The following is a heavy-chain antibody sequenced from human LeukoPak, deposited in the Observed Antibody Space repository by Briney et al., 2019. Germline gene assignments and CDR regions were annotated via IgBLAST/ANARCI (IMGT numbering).Heavy chain of an antibody. V-gene: IGHV3-21*06. CDR3: ARADSNIAARRVGFDS. CDR2: ISGSSSYI. J-gene: IGHJ4*02. D-gene: IGHD6-6*01. CDR1: GFTFSSYS. Sequence: GGSLRLSCAASGFTFSSYSMNWVRQAPGKGLEWVSSISGSSSYIYYADSMKGRFTISRHNAKNSLYLQMNNLSAEDTAIYYCARADSNIAARRVGFDSWGQGTLVTVSS.